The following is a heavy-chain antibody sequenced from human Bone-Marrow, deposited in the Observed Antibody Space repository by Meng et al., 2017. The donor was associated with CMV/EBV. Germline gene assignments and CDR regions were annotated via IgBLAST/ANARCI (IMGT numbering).Heavy chain of an antibody. CDR2: IKQDGSEK. J-gene: IGHJ6*02. CDR3: TTEGFWDL. Sequence: GGSLRLSCAASGFTFSSYSMNWVRQAPGKGLEWVANIKQDGSEKYYVDSVKGRFTISRDNSKNTLYLQMNSLRTEDTAVYYCTTEGFWDLWGQGTTVTVSS. D-gene: IGHD3-3*01. V-gene: IGHV3-7*03. CDR1: GFTFSSYS.